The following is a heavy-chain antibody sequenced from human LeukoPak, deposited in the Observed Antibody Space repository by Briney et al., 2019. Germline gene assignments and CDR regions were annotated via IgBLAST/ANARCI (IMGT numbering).Heavy chain of an antibody. V-gene: IGHV3-30*02. Sequence: PGGSLRLSCAASGFTFSSYGMHWVRQAPGKGLEWVAFIRYDGSNKYYADSVKGRFTISRDNSKNTLYLQMNSLRAEDTAVYYCAPLSMIVVVSPPVDYWGQGTLVTVSS. CDR3: APLSMIVVVSPPVDY. CDR1: GFTFSSYG. D-gene: IGHD3-22*01. J-gene: IGHJ4*02. CDR2: IRYDGSNK.